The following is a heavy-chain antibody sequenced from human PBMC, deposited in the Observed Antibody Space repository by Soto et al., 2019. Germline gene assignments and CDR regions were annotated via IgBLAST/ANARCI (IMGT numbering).Heavy chain of an antibody. J-gene: IGHJ5*02. V-gene: IGHV3-23*01. D-gene: IGHD3-9*01. Sequence: PGGSLRLSCAASGFTFSSYAMSWVRQAPGKGLEWVSAISGSGGSTYYADSVKGRFTISRDNSKNTLYLQMNSLRAEDTAVYYCAKVRYDILTGRNWFDPWGQGTLVTVSS. CDR2: ISGSGGST. CDR1: GFTFSSYA. CDR3: AKVRYDILTGRNWFDP.